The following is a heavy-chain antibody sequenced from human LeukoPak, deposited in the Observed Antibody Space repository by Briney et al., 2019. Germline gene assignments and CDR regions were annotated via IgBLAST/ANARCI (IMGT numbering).Heavy chain of an antibody. J-gene: IGHJ4*02. V-gene: IGHV3-11*04. CDR3: VRAPATNEWRCMDY. CDR2: ISSSGSTI. Sequence: GGSLRLSCAASGFTFSDYYMSWIRQAPGKGLEWVSYISSSGSTIYYADSVKGRFTISRDNAKNSLYLQMNSLRAEDTGVYYCVRAPATNEWRCMDYWGQGTLVTVSS. D-gene: IGHD2-8*02. CDR1: GFTFSDYY.